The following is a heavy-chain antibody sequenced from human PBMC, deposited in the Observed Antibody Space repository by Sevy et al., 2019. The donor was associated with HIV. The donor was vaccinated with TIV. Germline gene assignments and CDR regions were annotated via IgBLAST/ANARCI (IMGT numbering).Heavy chain of an antibody. J-gene: IGHJ6*02. V-gene: IGHV3-30*18. D-gene: IGHD6-6*01. Sequence: GGSLRLSCAASGFTFSSYGMHWVRQAPGKGLEWVAVISYDGSNKYYADSVKGRFPISRANSKNTLYLQMNSLRAEDTAVYYCAKEMSSSSVGYYYGMDVWGQGTTVTVSS. CDR3: AKEMSSSSVGYYYGMDV. CDR1: GFTFSSYG. CDR2: ISYDGSNK.